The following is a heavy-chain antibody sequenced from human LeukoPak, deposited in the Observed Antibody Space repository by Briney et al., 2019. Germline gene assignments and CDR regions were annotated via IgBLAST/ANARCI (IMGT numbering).Heavy chain of an antibody. Sequence: PSETLSLTCTVSGGSISSSSYYWGWIRQPPGKGLEWIASIYYSGSTYYNPSLKSPVTISVDTSKNQFSLKLSSVTAADTAVYYRARDFEIGPDYSDTSGFDYWGQGTLVTVSS. J-gene: IGHJ4*02. CDR2: IYYSGST. CDR1: GGSISSSSYY. D-gene: IGHD3-22*01. V-gene: IGHV4-39*02. CDR3: ARDFEIGPDYSDTSGFDY.